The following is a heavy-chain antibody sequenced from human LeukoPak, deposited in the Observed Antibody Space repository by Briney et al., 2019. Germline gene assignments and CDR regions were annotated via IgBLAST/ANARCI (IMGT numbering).Heavy chain of an antibody. D-gene: IGHD6-13*01. V-gene: IGHV1-69*01. J-gene: IGHJ4*02. Sequence: GSSVKVSCKASGGTFSSYAISWVRQAPGQGLEWMGGIIPIFGTANYAQKFQGRVTITADESTSTAYMELRSLRSEDTAVYYCALNLPGIAAAVLDYWGQGTLVTVSS. CDR2: IIPIFGTA. CDR3: ALNLPGIAAAVLDY. CDR1: GGTFSSYA.